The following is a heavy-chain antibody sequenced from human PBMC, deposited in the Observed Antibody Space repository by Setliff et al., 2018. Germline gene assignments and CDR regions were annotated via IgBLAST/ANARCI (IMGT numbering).Heavy chain of an antibody. D-gene: IGHD6-25*01. CDR1: GYTFTRYY. J-gene: IGHJ4*02. Sequence: GASVKVSCKASGYTFTRYYMYWVRQAPGQGLEWMGIINVSDGSASYAEKFQGRVTMTRDTSTSTVYMELNSLTSDDTAVYYCARAGLAAAGRKGVFDHWGQGTLVTVSS. CDR3: ARAGLAAAGRKGVFDH. CDR2: INVSDGSA. V-gene: IGHV1-46*01.